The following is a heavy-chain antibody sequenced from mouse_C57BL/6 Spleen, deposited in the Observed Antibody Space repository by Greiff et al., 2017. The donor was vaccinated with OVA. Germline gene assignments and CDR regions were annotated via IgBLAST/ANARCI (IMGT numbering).Heavy chain of an antibody. D-gene: IGHD2-5*01. J-gene: IGHJ3*01. CDR1: GFTFSSYG. CDR3: ARQADYSNPEWFAY. V-gene: IGHV5-6*01. CDR2: ISSGGSYT. Sequence: EVQRVESGGDLVKPGGSLKLSCAASGFTFSSYGMSWVRQTPDKRLEWVATISSGGSYTYYPDSVKGRFTISRDNAKNTLYLQMSSLKSENTAMYYCARQADYSNPEWFAYWGQGTLVTVSA.